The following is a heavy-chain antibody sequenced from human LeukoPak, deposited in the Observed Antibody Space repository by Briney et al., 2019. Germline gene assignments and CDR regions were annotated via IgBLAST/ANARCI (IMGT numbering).Heavy chain of an antibody. J-gene: IGHJ4*02. V-gene: IGHV3-48*03. CDR2: ISSSGSNI. CDR3: ARLSVATAMVAKIGDH. Sequence: GGSLRLSCAASGFTFSSYEMNWVRQAPGKGLEWVSYISSSGSNIYYADSVKGRFTISRDNAKNSLYLQMNSLRAEDTAVYYCARLSVATAMVAKIGDHWGQGTLVTVSS. CDR1: GFTFSSYE. D-gene: IGHD5-18*01.